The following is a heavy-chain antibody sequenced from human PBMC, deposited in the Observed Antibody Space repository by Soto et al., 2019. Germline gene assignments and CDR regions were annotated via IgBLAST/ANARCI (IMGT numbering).Heavy chain of an antibody. CDR3: AKAKGRSNFYYSGLDV. Sequence: GGSLRLSCAASGFTFGSYGMTWVRQAPGKGLECVSGITAATGTTYYADSVKGRFTISRDLSTNTLFLQMNSLRAADSAVYYCAKAKGRSNFYYSGLDVWAQGTTVTVP. CDR2: ITAATGTT. D-gene: IGHD1-26*01. CDR1: GFTFGSYG. V-gene: IGHV3-23*01. J-gene: IGHJ6*02.